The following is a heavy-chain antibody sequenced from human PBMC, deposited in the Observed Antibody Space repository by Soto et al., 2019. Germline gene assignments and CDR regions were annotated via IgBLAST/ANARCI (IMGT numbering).Heavy chain of an antibody. CDR1: GDTFTDYY. CDR2: VNPSGGHT. J-gene: IGHJ4*02. D-gene: IGHD2-21*02. CDR3: ARGGHVVVVTAALDY. Sequence: QVQLVQSGAEVKKPGASVKVSCKASGDTFTDYYIHWVRQAPGQGLEWMGTVNPSGGHTTYAQHFLGRMTMTRDTSTSTLYMELTSLTSEGTAVYYCARGGHVVVVTAALDYWSQGTLVTVSS. V-gene: IGHV1-46*01.